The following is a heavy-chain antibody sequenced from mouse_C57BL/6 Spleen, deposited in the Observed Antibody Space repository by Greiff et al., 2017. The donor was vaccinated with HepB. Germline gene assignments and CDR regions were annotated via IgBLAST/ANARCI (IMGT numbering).Heavy chain of an antibody. D-gene: IGHD1-1*01. CDR1: GFNIKDDY. V-gene: IGHV14-4*01. Sequence: EVQVVESGAELVRPGASVKLSCTASGFNIKDDYMHWVKQRPEQGLEWIGWIDPENGDTEYASKFQGKATITADTSSNTAYLQLSSLTSEDTAVYYCTLFITLFDYWGQGTTLTVSS. J-gene: IGHJ2*01. CDR3: TLFITLFDY. CDR2: IDPENGDT.